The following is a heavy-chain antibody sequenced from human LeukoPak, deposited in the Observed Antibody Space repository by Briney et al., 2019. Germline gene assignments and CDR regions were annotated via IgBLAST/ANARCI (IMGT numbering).Heavy chain of an antibody. J-gene: IGHJ6*03. V-gene: IGHV1-69*05. CDR2: IIPIFGTA. CDR1: GGTFSSYA. CDR3: ARQGTPYYYYYMDV. D-gene: IGHD1-1*01. Sequence: SVQVSCKASGGTFSSYAISWVRQAPGQGLEWMGGIIPIFGTANYAQKFQGRVTITTDESTSTAYMELSSLRSEDTAVYYCARQGTPYYYYYMDVWGKGTTVTVSS.